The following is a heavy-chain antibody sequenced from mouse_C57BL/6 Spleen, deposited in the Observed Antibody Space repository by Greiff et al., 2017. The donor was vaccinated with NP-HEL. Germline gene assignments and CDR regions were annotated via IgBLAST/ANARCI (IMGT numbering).Heavy chain of an antibody. CDR1: GYAFTNYL. CDR3: ARFPITTVVATDAY. V-gene: IGHV1-54*01. CDR2: INPGSGGT. Sequence: QVQLKQSGAELVRPGTSVKVSCKASGYAFTNYLIEWVKQRPGQGLEWIGVINPGSGGTNYNEKFKGKATLTADKSSSTAYMQLSSLTSEDSAVYFCARFPITTVVATDAYWGQGTLVTVSA. D-gene: IGHD1-1*01. J-gene: IGHJ3*01.